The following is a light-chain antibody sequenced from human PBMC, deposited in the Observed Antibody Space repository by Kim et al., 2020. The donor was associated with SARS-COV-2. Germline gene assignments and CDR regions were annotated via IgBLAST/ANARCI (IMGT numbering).Light chain of an antibody. Sequence: EIVLTQSPCTLSLSPGERATLPCRATQSVSSNYLAWYQQKPGQAPKLLIYGASSRATGIPDRFSGSGSGTDFTLTISRLEPEDFAVYHCQQYGGSSVHFGGGTKVDIK. CDR3: QQYGGSSVH. CDR1: QSVSSNY. J-gene: IGKJ4*01. CDR2: GAS. V-gene: IGKV3-20*01.